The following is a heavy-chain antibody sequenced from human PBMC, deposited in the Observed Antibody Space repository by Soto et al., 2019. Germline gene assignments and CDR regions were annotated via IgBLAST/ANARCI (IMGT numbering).Heavy chain of an antibody. V-gene: IGHV1-18*04. CDR2: ISAYNGNT. CDR1: GYTFTSYG. CDR3: GSRGPWGTTGGGDAFDI. D-gene: IGHD4-17*01. Sequence: QVQLVQSGAEVKKPGASVKVSCKASGYTFTSYGISWVRQAPGQGLEWMGWISAYNGNTNYAQKLQGRVTMTTDTPTRKAYMELRGLGSGDTAVYCWGSRGPWGTTGGGDAFDIWGQGTMVTVSS. J-gene: IGHJ3*02.